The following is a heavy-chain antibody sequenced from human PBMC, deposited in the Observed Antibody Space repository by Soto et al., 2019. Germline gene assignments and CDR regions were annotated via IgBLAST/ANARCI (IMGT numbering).Heavy chain of an antibody. J-gene: IGHJ4*02. CDR1: GGTFNSYT. CDR3: ARVGQQLATAFFDY. CDR2: IIPILGIT. D-gene: IGHD6-13*01. Sequence: QVQLVQSGAEVKKPGSSVKVSCKASGGTFNSYTISWVRQAPGQRLEWMGRIIPILGITNYAQKFQGRVTITADKSTSTAYMELSSLRSEYTAVYYCARVGQQLATAFFDYWGQGTLVTVSS. V-gene: IGHV1-69*02.